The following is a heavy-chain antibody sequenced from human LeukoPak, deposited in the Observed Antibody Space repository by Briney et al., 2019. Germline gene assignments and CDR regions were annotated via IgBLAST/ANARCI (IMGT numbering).Heavy chain of an antibody. V-gene: IGHV4-34*01. J-gene: IGHJ3*02. CDR2: IYQSGST. Sequence: SETLSLTCAVYGGSFSGYYWSWIRQPPGKGLEWIGEIYQSGSTNYNPSLKSRLTISVDPSKNQFSLTLNSVTAADTAVYYCARSASSTSRSAFDIWGQGTRVTASS. CDR3: ARSASSTSRSAFDI. CDR1: GGSFSGYY.